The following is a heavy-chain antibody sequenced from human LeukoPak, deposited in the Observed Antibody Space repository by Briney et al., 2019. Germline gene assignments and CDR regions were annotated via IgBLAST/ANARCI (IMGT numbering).Heavy chain of an antibody. J-gene: IGHJ5*02. V-gene: IGHV3-23*01. CDR1: GFTFSSYA. CDR3: AKDQDLVPAAITNAHNWFAP. CDR2: ISGSGGST. Sequence: GGSLRLSCAASGFTFSSYAMSWVRQAPGKGLEWVSAISGSGGSTYYADSVKGQFTISRDNSKNTLYLQMNSLRAEDTAVYYCAKDQDLVPAAITNAHNWFAPWGQGTLVTVSS. D-gene: IGHD2-2*02.